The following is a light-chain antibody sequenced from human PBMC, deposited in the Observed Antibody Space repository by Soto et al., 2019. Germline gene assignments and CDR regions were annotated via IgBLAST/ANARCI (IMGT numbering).Light chain of an antibody. CDR3: SAYTVSRTYV. CDR2: NVY. J-gene: IGLJ1*01. V-gene: IGLV2-14*03. Sequence: ALTQPASVSGSSGQSITISCTGTSSDVGAYNFVSWHQQHPGKAPKLMIYNVYDRPSGISYRFSGSKSGNTASLTISGLQGEDEADYYCSAYTVSRTYVFGTGTKVTV. CDR1: SSDVGAYNF.